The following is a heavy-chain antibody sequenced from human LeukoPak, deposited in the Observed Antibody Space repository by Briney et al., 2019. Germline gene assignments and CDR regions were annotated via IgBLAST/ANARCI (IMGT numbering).Heavy chain of an antibody. CDR1: GLTFSNYA. D-gene: IGHD1-26*01. J-gene: IGHJ4*02. Sequence: GGSLSLSCAASGLTFSNYAMSWFRQAPGKGLEWVSGITSGFAPHYADSVKGRFTISRDNSKNTFHLQMNSLRAEDTAVYYCAKDYSDSRVGDVFFEYWGQGTLVTVSS. V-gene: IGHV3-23*01. CDR2: ITSGFAP. CDR3: AKDYSDSRVGDVFFEY.